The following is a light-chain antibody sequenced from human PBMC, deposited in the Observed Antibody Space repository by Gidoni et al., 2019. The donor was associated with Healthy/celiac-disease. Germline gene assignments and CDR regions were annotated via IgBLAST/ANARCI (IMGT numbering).Light chain of an antibody. CDR1: QDISNY. Sequence: DIEMTQSPSALSASGGDRVTITCQAIQDISNYLNSYKQKPGKAPQTLIYAASKLETGVPSRFIGSGSGTDFTSTTSRLLPGDIATFYCQPYDNLPFTFXPXTKVDIK. V-gene: IGKV1-33*01. CDR2: AAS. J-gene: IGKJ3*01. CDR3: QPYDNLPFT.